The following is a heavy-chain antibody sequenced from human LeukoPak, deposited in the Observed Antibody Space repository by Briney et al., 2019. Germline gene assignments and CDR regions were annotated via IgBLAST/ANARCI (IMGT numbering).Heavy chain of an antibody. CDR1: GYTFTSYG. CDR2: ISAYNGKT. D-gene: IGHD2-8*01. Sequence: ASVKVSCMASGYTFTSYGISWVRQPPGQGLEWMGWISAYNGKTNYAQKLQGRVTTTADTSTSTGYMELRSLRSDDTAVYYCAREIEYCTNGVCFPWFDPWGQGTVVTVSS. CDR3: AREIEYCTNGVCFPWFDP. V-gene: IGHV1-18*01. J-gene: IGHJ5*02.